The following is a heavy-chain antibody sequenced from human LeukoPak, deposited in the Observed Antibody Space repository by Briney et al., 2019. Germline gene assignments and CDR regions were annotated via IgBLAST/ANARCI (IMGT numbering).Heavy chain of an antibody. J-gene: IGHJ4*02. D-gene: IGHD2-21*02. CDR3: TRMTAGHDY. CDR2: INHSGYT. Sequence: SETLSLTCAVSGVSFDDYYWSWVRQTPGKGLEWIGEINHSGYTNDSPPLKSRVTLSIDTSRKQFSLNLSSVAVADTGIYYCTRMTAGHDYWGQGTLVTVSS. CDR1: GVSFDDYY. V-gene: IGHV4-34*01.